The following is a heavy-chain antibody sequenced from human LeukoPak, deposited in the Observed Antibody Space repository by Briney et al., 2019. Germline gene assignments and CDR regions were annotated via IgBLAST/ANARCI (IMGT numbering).Heavy chain of an antibody. D-gene: IGHD2-15*01. V-gene: IGHV3-30*18. J-gene: IGHJ4*02. Sequence: GGSLRLSCAASGFTFSSYGMHWVRQAPGKGLEWVAVISYDGSNKYYADSVKGRFTISRDNSKNTLYLQMNSLRAEDTAVYYCAKGGRYCSGGSCYSGYYFDYWGQGTLVTVSS. CDR3: AKGGRYCSGGSCYSGYYFDY. CDR1: GFTFSSYG. CDR2: ISYDGSNK.